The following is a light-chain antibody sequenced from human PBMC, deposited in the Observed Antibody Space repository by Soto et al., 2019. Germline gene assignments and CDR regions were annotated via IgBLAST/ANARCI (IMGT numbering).Light chain of an antibody. V-gene: IGKV3D-20*02. Sequence: EVVMTQSPATLSVSPGERATLSCRASQSVSSSYLAWYQQKPGQAPRLLIYGASTRATGIPARFSGSGSGTDFTLTISSLEPEDFAVYYCQQRRSWPRAFGQGTKVDI. CDR2: GAS. CDR1: QSVSSSY. CDR3: QQRRSWPRA. J-gene: IGKJ1*01.